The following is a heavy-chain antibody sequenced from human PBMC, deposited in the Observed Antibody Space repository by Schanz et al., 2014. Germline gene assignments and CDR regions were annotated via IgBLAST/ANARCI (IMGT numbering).Heavy chain of an antibody. Sequence: EMQLLESGGGLAQPGGSLRLSCAASGFTLSNYAMSWVRQAPGKGLEWVANIKEDGSVKDYVDSVKGRFTISRDNAKNSLYLQMTSLRAEDTAVYYCARDGYSVVVISPTESFDIWGQGTMVTVSP. CDR3: ARDGYSVVVISPTESFDI. J-gene: IGHJ3*02. CDR2: IKEDGSVK. CDR1: GFTLSNYA. D-gene: IGHD2-21*01. V-gene: IGHV3-7*01.